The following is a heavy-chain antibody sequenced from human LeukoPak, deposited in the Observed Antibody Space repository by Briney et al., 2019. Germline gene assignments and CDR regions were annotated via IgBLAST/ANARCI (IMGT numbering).Heavy chain of an antibody. D-gene: IGHD3-16*01. CDR3: ARAVGGAGRHYFDY. V-gene: IGHV4-34*01. CDR2: INHSGST. CDR1: GGSFSGYC. J-gene: IGHJ4*02. Sequence: SETLSLTCAVYGGSFSGYCWSWIRQPPGKGLEWIGEINHSGSTNYNPSLKSRVTISVDTSKNQFSLKLSSVTAADTAVYYCARAVGGAGRHYFDYWGQGTLVTVSS.